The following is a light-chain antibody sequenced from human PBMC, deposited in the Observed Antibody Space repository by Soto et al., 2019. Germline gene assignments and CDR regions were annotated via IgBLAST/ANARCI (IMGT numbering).Light chain of an antibody. V-gene: IGLV2-14*01. Sequence: QSVLTQPASVSGSPGQPITISCTGTSSDIGGYVSWYQQHPGNAPKLIIYEVTNRPSGVSNRFSGSKSGNTASLTISGLQTEDEADYYCSSYTSSTTLVFGTGTKLTVL. J-gene: IGLJ1*01. CDR1: SSDIGGY. CDR2: EVT. CDR3: SSYTSSTTLV.